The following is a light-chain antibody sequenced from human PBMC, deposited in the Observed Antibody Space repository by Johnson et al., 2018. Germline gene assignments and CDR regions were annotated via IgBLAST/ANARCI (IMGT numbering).Light chain of an antibody. CDR2: ENN. V-gene: IGLV1-51*02. CDR3: GTWDSRLSAGKV. J-gene: IGLJ1*01. CDR1: SSNIGNNY. Sequence: QSVLTQPPSVSAAPGQKVTISCSGSSSNIGNNYVSWYQQLPGTAPKLLIYENNKRPSGIPDRFSGSKSGTSATLGITVLQTGDEADYYCGTWDSRLSAGKVFGTGTKVTVL.